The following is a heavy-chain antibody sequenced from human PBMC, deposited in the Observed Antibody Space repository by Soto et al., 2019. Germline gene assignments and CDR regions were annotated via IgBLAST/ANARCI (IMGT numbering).Heavy chain of an antibody. CDR2: IKKDGSDK. J-gene: IGHJ3*02. Sequence: EVLLMESGGGLVQPGGSLRLSCAASGFTFSSHWMSCVRQAPGKGLEWVANIKKDGSDKYYVDSVKGRFTISRDNAKNSLYLQMNSLRAEDTAVYYCARGGPLDFDAFDIWGQGTMVTVSS. CDR3: ARGGPLDFDAFDI. D-gene: IGHD3-3*01. CDR1: GFTFSSHW. V-gene: IGHV3-7*01.